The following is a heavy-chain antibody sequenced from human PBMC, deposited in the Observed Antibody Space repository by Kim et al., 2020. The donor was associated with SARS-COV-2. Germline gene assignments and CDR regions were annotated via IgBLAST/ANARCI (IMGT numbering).Heavy chain of an antibody. D-gene: IGHD2-21*02. CDR3: ARGGLAYCGGDCYPYFDY. J-gene: IGHJ4*02. Sequence: GESLKISRKGSGYSFTSYWIGWVRQMPGKGLEWMGIIYPGDSDTRYSPSFQGQVTISADKSISTAYLQWSSLKASDTAMYYCARGGLAYCGGDCYPYFDYWGQGTLVTVSS. CDR2: IYPGDSDT. V-gene: IGHV5-51*01. CDR1: GYSFTSYW.